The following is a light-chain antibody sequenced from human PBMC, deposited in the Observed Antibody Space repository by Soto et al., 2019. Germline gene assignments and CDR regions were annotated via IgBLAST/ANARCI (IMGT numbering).Light chain of an antibody. CDR3: QQRSNWRVT. Sequence: EIVLTQSPATLSLSPGERATLSCRASQSVNICLAWYQQKPGQAPRLLIYDASNRATGIPARFSGSGSGTDFTLTIISLEPEDIAVYYCQQRSNWRVTFGGGTKVDIK. CDR2: DAS. CDR1: QSVNIC. V-gene: IGKV3-11*01. J-gene: IGKJ4*01.